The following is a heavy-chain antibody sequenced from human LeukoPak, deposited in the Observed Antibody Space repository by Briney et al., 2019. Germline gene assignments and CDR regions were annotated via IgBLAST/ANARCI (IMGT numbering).Heavy chain of an antibody. CDR2: IYTSGTT. CDR1: GGSINSYY. V-gene: IGHV4-4*07. CDR3: ASTTYDYDTSGHYFLDY. J-gene: IGHJ4*02. D-gene: IGHD3-22*01. Sequence: SETLSLTCTVSGGSINSYYSRWIRQPAGKGLEWIGRIYTSGTTNYNPSLKSRVTMSVDTSKNHFSLQLRSVTAADTAVYYCASTTYDYDTSGHYFLDYWGQGSLVTVSS.